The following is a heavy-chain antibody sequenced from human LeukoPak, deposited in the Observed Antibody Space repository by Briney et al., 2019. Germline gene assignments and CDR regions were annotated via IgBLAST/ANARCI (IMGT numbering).Heavy chain of an antibody. CDR1: GYTFTGYY. CDR2: INPNSGGT. CDR3: ARDLDGYYDSSGYYDYYYYYMDV. Sequence: ASVKVSCKASGYTFTGYYMHWVRQAPGQGLEWMGWINPNSGGTNYAQKFQGRVTMTRDTSISTAYMELSRLRSDDTAVYYCARDLDGYYDSSGYYDYYYYYMDVWGKGTTVTVSS. D-gene: IGHD3-22*01. J-gene: IGHJ6*03. V-gene: IGHV1-2*02.